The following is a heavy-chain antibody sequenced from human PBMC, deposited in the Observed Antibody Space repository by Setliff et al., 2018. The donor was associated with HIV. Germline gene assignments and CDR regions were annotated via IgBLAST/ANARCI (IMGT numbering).Heavy chain of an antibody. CDR3: ASHFGYCSSTSCEGY. Sequence: GGSLRLSCAASGFKFDDYGMSWVRQGPGKGLEWVAGISWSGSGIGYGDSVKGRFTISRDDDRNFLFLQMNSLRAEDTAIYFCASHFGYCSSTSCEGYWGQGALVTVSS. V-gene: IGHV3-20*04. CDR1: GFKFDDYG. J-gene: IGHJ4*02. CDR2: ISWSGSGI. D-gene: IGHD2-2*01.